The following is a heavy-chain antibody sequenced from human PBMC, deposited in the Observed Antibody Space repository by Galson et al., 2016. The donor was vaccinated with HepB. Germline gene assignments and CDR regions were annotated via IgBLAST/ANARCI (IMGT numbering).Heavy chain of an antibody. Sequence: TLSLTCTVSRAFIGSGGYYWSWIRQHPGKGLEWIGYIYYSGSTYYNPSLKSRLTISVDTSKNQFSLKLSSVTAADTAVYYCARGYCSGPSCYHSYYGMDVWGQGTTITVSS. D-gene: IGHD2-2*01. CDR1: RAFIGSGGYY. J-gene: IGHJ6*02. CDR2: IYYSGST. V-gene: IGHV4-31*03. CDR3: ARGYCSGPSCYHSYYGMDV.